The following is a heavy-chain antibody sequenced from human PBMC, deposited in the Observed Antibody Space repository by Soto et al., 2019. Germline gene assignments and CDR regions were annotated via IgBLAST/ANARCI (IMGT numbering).Heavy chain of an antibody. J-gene: IGHJ6*02. CDR1: GNSISSVGHY. Sequence: PSETLSLTCSVSGNSISSVGHYWTWIRQQPGKGLEWIGYIYYSGSTDYNPSLKSRVSISVDTSKNQFSLKLSSVTAADTVVYCGAKVSGGYDSSTREGLDVWGQGTTVAVSS. CDR2: IYYSGST. CDR3: AKVSGGYDSSTREGLDV. D-gene: IGHD6-6*01. V-gene: IGHV4-31*03.